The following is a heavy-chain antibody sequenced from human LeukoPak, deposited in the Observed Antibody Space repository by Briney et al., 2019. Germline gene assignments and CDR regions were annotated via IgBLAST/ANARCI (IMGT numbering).Heavy chain of an antibody. Sequence: GGSLRLSCAASGFTFSSYGMHWVRQAPGKGLEWVAFIRYDGSNKYYADSVKGRFTISRDNSKNTLYLQMNSLRAEDTAVYYCAKDLGSLVLRYSDCPDYWGQGTLVTVSS. CDR1: GFTFSSYG. D-gene: IGHD3-9*01. J-gene: IGHJ4*02. CDR2: IRYDGSNK. V-gene: IGHV3-30*02. CDR3: AKDLGSLVLRYSDCPDY.